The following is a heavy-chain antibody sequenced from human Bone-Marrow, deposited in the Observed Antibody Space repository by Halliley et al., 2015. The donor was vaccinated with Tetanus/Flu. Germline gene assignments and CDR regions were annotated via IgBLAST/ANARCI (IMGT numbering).Heavy chain of an antibody. Sequence: GMGGDSSISGSGGTTYNSDSGKGRSTSSRDNSKDTLFLQRNNLRAEDTAVYYCTRALYGGHDYWGQGTLVTVSP. V-gene: IGHV3-23*01. CDR3: TRALYGGHDY. D-gene: IGHD4-17*01. J-gene: IGHJ4*02. CDR2: ISGSGGTT.